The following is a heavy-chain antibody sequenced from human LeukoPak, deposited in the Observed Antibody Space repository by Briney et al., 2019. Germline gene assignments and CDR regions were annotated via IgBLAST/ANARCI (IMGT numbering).Heavy chain of an antibody. D-gene: IGHD1-1*01. CDR1: GGSISSYY. J-gene: IGHJ4*02. Sequence: SETLSLTCAVSGGSISSYYWSWIRQPAGKGLEWIGRIYTSESTNYNPTLKSRVTMSVDTSKNQFSLKLSSVTAADTAVYYCARGLNWNDMKGYYFDYWGQGTLVTVSS. CDR2: IYTSEST. CDR3: ARGLNWNDMKGYYFDY. V-gene: IGHV4-4*07.